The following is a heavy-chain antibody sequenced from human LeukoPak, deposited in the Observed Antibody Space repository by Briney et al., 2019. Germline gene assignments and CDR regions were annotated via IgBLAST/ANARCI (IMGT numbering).Heavy chain of an antibody. CDR1: GGSISSGNHF. D-gene: IGHD6-6*01. CDR3: ARQAYSSSSFDY. CDR2: IYYSGRT. Sequence: PSETLSLTCTVSGGSISSGNHFWGWIRQPPGKGLELIGIIYYSGRTYFNPSLKSRVTISVDTSKNQFSLKLSSVTAADTAVYYCARQAYSSSSFDYWGQGTLVTVSS. V-gene: IGHV4-39*01. J-gene: IGHJ4*02.